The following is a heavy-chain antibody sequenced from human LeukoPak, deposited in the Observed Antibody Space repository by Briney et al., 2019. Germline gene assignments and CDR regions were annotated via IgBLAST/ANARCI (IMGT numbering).Heavy chain of an antibody. CDR1: GFTFSSYG. Sequence: GGSLRLSCAASGFTFSSYGMHWARQAPGKGLEWVAVISYDGSNKYYADSVKGRFTISRDNSKNTLYLQMNSLRAEDTAVYYCAIRLGPVTRDYWGQGTLVTVSS. V-gene: IGHV3-30*03. CDR3: AIRLGPVTRDY. J-gene: IGHJ4*02. D-gene: IGHD4-17*01. CDR2: ISYDGSNK.